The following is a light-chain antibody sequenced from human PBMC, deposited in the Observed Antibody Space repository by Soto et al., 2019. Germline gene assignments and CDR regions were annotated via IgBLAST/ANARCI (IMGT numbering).Light chain of an antibody. Sequence: IVLTQSPGTLSLSPGERATLSCRASQSVSNNYLAWYQQKPGQAPGLLIYGASNRATGIPDRFSGSGSGTDFTLTISRLEPEDFAVYYCQQYGSSGTFGQGTKVDIK. J-gene: IGKJ1*01. CDR3: QQYGSSGT. CDR1: QSVSNNY. CDR2: GAS. V-gene: IGKV3-20*01.